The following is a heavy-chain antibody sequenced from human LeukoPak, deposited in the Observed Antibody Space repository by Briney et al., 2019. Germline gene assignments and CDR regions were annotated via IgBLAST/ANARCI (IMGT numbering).Heavy chain of an antibody. Sequence: SETLSLTCTVSGGSLSSYYWSWIRQPPGKGLEWIGYIYYSGSTNYNPSLKSRVTISVDTSKNQFSLKLSSVTAADTAVYYCARGYSAAGRFNYWGQGTLVTVSS. CDR2: IYYSGST. J-gene: IGHJ4*02. D-gene: IGHD6-13*01. V-gene: IGHV4-59*01. CDR3: ARGYSAAGRFNY. CDR1: GGSLSSYY.